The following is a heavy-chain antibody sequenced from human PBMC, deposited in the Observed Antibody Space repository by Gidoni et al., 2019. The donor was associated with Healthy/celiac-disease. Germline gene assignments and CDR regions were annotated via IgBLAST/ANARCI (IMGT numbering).Heavy chain of an antibody. CDR2: IWYDGSNK. D-gene: IGHD1-26*01. J-gene: IGHJ4*02. CDR3: ATEMDSGSYLPYFDY. Sequence: QVQLVESGGGVVQPGRSLRLSCAASGFTFSSDGMHWVRQAPGKGLEWLAVIWYDGSNKYYADSVKGRFTIARDNSKNTLYLQMNSLRAEDTAVYYCATEMDSGSYLPYFDYWGQGTLVTVSS. V-gene: IGHV3-33*01. CDR1: GFTFSSDG.